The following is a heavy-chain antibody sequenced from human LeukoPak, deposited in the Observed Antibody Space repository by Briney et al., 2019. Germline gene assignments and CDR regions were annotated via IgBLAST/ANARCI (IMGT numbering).Heavy chain of an antibody. J-gene: IGHJ3*02. CDR1: GFTFSSYD. CDR2: IGTAGDT. V-gene: IGHV3-13*01. Sequence: GGSLRLSCAASGFTFSSYDMHWVRHATGKGLEWVSAIGTAGDTYYPGSVKGRFTISRENAKNSLYLQMNSLRAGDTAVYYCARAHGVDAFDIWGQGTMVTVSS. CDR3: ARAHGVDAFDI. D-gene: IGHD3-10*01.